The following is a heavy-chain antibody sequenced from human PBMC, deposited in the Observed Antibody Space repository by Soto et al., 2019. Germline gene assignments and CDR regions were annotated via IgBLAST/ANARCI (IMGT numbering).Heavy chain of an antibody. CDR3: ARGPRGYSYGSIDY. J-gene: IGHJ4*02. CDR1: GGTFSSYA. D-gene: IGHD5-18*01. CDR2: IIPIFGTA. V-gene: IGHV1-69*13. Sequence: ASVKVCCKASGGTFSSYAISWVRQAPGQGLEWMGGIIPIFGTANYAQKFQGRVTITADESTSTAYMELSSLRSEDTAVYYCARGPRGYSYGSIDYWGQGTLVTVSS.